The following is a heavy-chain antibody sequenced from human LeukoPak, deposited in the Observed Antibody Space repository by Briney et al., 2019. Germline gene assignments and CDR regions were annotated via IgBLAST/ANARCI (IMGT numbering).Heavy chain of an antibody. CDR3: ARGRIAKIVVVHSFQYGMDV. CDR2: INDYSGNT. Sequence: SETLSLTCDVFGGSFTDYFWTWIRQSPGKGLEWIGEINDYSGNTNYNPSLNSRVSISLEKSKHQFSLELRSVTAADTAVYYCARGRIAKIVVVHSFQYGMDVWGQGTTVTVSS. J-gene: IGHJ6*02. D-gene: IGHD3-22*01. V-gene: IGHV4-34*01. CDR1: GGSFTDYF.